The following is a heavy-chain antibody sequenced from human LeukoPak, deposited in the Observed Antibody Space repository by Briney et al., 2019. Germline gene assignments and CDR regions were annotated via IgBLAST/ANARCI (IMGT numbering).Heavy chain of an antibody. J-gene: IGHJ4*02. Sequence: PGGSLRLSCAASGFTFSSYSMNWVRQAPGKGLEWVSYISSSSSTIYYADSVKGRFTISRDNAKNSLYLQMNSLRAEDTAVYYCARDQGEGGQALFDYWGQGTLVTVSS. CDR1: GFTFSSYS. D-gene: IGHD3-10*01. CDR3: ARDQGEGGQALFDY. V-gene: IGHV3-48*01. CDR2: ISSSSSTI.